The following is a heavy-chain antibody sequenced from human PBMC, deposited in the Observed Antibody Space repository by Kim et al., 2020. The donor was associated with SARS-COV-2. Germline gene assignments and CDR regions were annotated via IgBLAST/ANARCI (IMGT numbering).Heavy chain of an antibody. CDR3: AKDHESSGWPTFDY. D-gene: IGHD6-19*01. Sequence: AASVTGRFTVSRDNAKNKLYLQMDNLRVEDTALYYCAKDHESSGWPTFDYWGQGSQVAVSS. V-gene: IGHV3-23*01. J-gene: IGHJ4*02.